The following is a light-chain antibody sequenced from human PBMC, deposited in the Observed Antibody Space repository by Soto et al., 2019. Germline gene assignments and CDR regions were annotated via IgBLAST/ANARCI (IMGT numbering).Light chain of an antibody. CDR1: SSNIGAGCE. CDR2: GNT. Sequence: QSVLTQPPSVSGAPGQRVTISCTGCSSNIGAGCEVHWYQHLPGKAPKLLIYGNTNRPSGVPDRFSGSKSGTSASLAITGLQTEDEADYHCSSYTSSSILYVFGTGTKVTVL. J-gene: IGLJ1*01. V-gene: IGLV1-40*01. CDR3: SSYTSSSILYV.